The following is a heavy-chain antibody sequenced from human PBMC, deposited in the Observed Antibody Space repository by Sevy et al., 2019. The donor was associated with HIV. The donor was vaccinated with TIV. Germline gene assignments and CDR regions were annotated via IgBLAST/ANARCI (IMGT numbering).Heavy chain of an antibody. CDR2: MNPDSGRR. J-gene: IGHJ6*02. CDR3: ARADLDSTTLFYYYGLDV. Sequence: ASVKVSCKASGYSLNSYDINWVRQATGQGLEWMGWMNPDSGRRGYAPKFQGRVTMTTDTSKGTAYMELRGLRSDDSAVYYCARADLDSTTLFYYYGLDVWGQGTTVTVSS. CDR1: GYSLNSYD. V-gene: IGHV1-8*01. D-gene: IGHD2-2*01.